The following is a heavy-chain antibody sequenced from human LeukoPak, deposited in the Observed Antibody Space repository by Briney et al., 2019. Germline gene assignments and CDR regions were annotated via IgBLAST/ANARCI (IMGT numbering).Heavy chain of an antibody. Sequence: PSETLSLTCTVSGGSISSSSHYWGWIRQPPGKGLEWIGSIYYSGSTYYNPSLKSRVTISVDTSKNQFSLKVSSVTAADTAVYQCARTVAGEFDYWGQGTLVTVSS. CDR2: IYYSGST. D-gene: IGHD6-19*01. CDR1: GGSISSSSHY. CDR3: ARTVAGEFDY. J-gene: IGHJ4*02. V-gene: IGHV4-39*01.